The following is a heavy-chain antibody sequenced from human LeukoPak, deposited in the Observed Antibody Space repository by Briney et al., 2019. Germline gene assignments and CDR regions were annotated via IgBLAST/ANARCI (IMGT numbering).Heavy chain of an antibody. CDR2: IYYSGST. CDR3: ARGLGSGSYSAFDI. D-gene: IGHD1-26*01. V-gene: IGHV4-31*03. J-gene: IGHJ3*02. Sequence: SETLSLTCTVSGGSISSGGYYWSWIRQHPGKGLEWIGYIYYSGSTYYNPSLKSRVTISVDTSKNQFSLKLSSVAAADTAVYYGARGLGSGSYSAFDIWGQGTMVTVSS. CDR1: GGSISSGGYY.